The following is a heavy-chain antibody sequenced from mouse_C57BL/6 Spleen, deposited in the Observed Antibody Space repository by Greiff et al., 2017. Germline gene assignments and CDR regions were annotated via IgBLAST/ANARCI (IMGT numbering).Heavy chain of an antibody. CDR1: GYSFTSYY. CDR3: AGEEYGSCHWLAY. CDR2: IYPGSGNT. J-gene: IGHJ3*01. Sequence: VKLLESGPELVKPGASVKISCKASGYSFTSYYIHWVKQRPGQGLEWIGWIYPGSGNTKYNEKFKGKATVTEDTSSSTAYMQLSSLTSEDAAVYDCAGEEYGSCHWLAYWGQGTLVTVSA. V-gene: IGHV1-66*01. D-gene: IGHD1-1*01.